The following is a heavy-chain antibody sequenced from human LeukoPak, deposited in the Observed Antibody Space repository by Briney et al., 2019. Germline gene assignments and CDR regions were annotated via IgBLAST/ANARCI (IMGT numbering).Heavy chain of an antibody. D-gene: IGHD3-10*01. Sequence: PGRSLALSWAASGFTFSTYGMHWVRQAPGKGLEWVAVIWYDGTNEYYADSVKRRFTISRDNSKNTLYLRMNSLRAEDTALYFCARDYGSGRGVEISYYHYGMDVWGQGTTVTVSS. J-gene: IGHJ6*02. CDR2: IWYDGTNE. CDR3: ARDYGSGRGVEISYYHYGMDV. V-gene: IGHV3-33*01. CDR1: GFTFSTYG.